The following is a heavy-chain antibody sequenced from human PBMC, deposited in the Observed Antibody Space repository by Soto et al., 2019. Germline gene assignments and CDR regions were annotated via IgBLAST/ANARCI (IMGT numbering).Heavy chain of an antibody. V-gene: IGHV1-69*12. J-gene: IGHJ3*02. CDR2: IIPIFGTA. CDR1: GCTFSSYA. CDR3: AREGSSGYDLFFDI. D-gene: IGHD3-22*01. Sequence: QVQLVQSGAEVKKPGSSVKVSCKASGCTFSSYAISWVRQAPGQGLEWMGGIIPIFGTANYAQKFQGRVTITADESTNTAYMELSSLRSEDTAVYYCAREGSSGYDLFFDIWGQGTMVTVSS.